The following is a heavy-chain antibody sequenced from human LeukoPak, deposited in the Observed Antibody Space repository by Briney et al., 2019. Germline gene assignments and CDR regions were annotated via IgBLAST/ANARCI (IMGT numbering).Heavy chain of an antibody. CDR1: GFTFDDYA. CDR3: AKANYDILTGYIDY. CDR2: IRWNSGSI. Sequence: GGSLRLSCAASGFTFDDYAMHWVRHAPGKGLEWVSGIRWNSGSIVYADSVKGRFTISRDNAKNSLYLQMNSLRADDMALYYCAKANYDILTGYIDYWGQGTLVTVSS. J-gene: IGHJ4*02. D-gene: IGHD3-9*01. V-gene: IGHV3-9*03.